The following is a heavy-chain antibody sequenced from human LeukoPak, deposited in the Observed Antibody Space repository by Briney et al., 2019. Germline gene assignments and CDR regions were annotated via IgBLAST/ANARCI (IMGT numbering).Heavy chain of an antibody. D-gene: IGHD3-10*01. CDR1: GNTFTNHA. CDR2: IIPILGIA. J-gene: IGHJ4*02. CDR3: ARVTYGSGRANTDY. V-gene: IGHV1-69*04. Sequence: SVKVSCKASGNTFTNHAINWVRQAPGQGLEWMGRIIPILGIANYAQKFQGRVTITADKSTSTAYMELSSLRSEDTAVYYCARVTYGSGRANTDYWGQGTLVTVSS.